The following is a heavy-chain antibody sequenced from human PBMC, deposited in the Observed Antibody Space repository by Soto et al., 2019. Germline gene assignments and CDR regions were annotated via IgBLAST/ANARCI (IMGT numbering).Heavy chain of an antibody. CDR3: ARGWYYDFWSGYQSGFDY. CDR1: GYTFTSYD. Sequence: ASVKVSCKASGYTFTSYDINWVRQATGQGLEWMGWMNPNSGNTGYAQKFQGRVTMTRNTSISTAYMELSSLRSEDTAVYYCARGWYYDFWSGYQSGFDYWGQGTLVTVSS. V-gene: IGHV1-8*01. J-gene: IGHJ4*02. CDR2: MNPNSGNT. D-gene: IGHD3-3*01.